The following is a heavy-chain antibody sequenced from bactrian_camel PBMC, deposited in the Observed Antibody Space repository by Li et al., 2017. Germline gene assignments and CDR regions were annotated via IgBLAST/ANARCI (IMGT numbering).Heavy chain of an antibody. CDR3: VLVPYSCQTWSWAWPRD. V-gene: IGHV3S1*01. J-gene: IGHJ4*01. CDR1: GYTYSSYC. D-gene: IGHD6*01. Sequence: HVQLVESGGGSVQAGGSLRLSCAASGYTYSSYCMGWFRQAPGKEREGVAAIPTAVYNPYGDLNPYYADSVKGRFTISQDYAKNTMYLQLNALLPEDTAMYFCVLVPYSCQTWSWAWPRDWGQGTQVTVS. CDR2: IPTAVYNPYGDLNP.